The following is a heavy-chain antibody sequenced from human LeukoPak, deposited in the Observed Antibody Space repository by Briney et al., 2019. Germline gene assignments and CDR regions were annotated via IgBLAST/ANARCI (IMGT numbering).Heavy chain of an antibody. V-gene: IGHV1-24*01. Sequence: ASVKVSCKVSGYTLTELSMHWVRQAPGEGLEWMGGFDPEDGETIYAQKFQGRVTMTEDTSTDTAYMELSSLRSEDTAVYYCATCIAAASIFDYWGQGTLVTVSS. CDR1: GYTLTELS. CDR3: ATCIAAASIFDY. CDR2: FDPEDGET. D-gene: IGHD6-13*01. J-gene: IGHJ4*02.